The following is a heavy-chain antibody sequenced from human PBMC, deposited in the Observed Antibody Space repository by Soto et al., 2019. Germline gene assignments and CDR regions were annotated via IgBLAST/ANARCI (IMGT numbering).Heavy chain of an antibody. J-gene: IGHJ4*02. Sequence: QITLKESGPTLVKPTQTLTLTCTFSGFSLNTNAVVVAGISQPPGKPLDWLAPLYWDDGKRYSPSRKSTLTITTDTSKNQVVLTMTNMDPEDTATYYCAHRRVRDSSGENFDSWGQGTLVTVSS. V-gene: IGHV2-5*02. CDR1: GFSLNTNAVV. CDR3: AHRRVRDSSGENFDS. CDR2: LYWDDGK. D-gene: IGHD6-19*01.